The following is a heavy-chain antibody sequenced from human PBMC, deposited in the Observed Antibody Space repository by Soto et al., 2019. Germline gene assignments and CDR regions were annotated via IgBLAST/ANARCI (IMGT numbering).Heavy chain of an antibody. J-gene: IGHJ4*02. Sequence: GGSLRLSCAASGFPFSSYTMSWFRQAPGKGLEWVSAISGSGGSTYYADSVKGRFTISRDNSKNTLYLQMNSLRAEDTAVYYCAKDVSRWDYWGQGTLVTVSS. V-gene: IGHV3-23*01. CDR2: ISGSGGST. CDR1: GFPFSSYT. D-gene: IGHD2-15*01. CDR3: AKDVSRWDY.